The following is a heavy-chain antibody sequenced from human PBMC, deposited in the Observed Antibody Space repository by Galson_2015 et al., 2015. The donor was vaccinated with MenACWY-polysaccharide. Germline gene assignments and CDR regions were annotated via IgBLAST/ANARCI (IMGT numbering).Heavy chain of an antibody. D-gene: IGHD6-6*01. V-gene: IGHV1-2*02. CDR1: GYTFTGYY. CDR2: INPNSGGT. CDR3: ARDTRTIAARPSTPDY. Sequence: SVKVSCKASGYTFTGYYKHWVRQAPGQGLEWMGWINPNSGGTNYAQKFQGRVTMTRDTSISTAYMELSRLRSDDTAVYYCARDTRTIAARPSTPDYWGQGTLVTVSS. J-gene: IGHJ4*02.